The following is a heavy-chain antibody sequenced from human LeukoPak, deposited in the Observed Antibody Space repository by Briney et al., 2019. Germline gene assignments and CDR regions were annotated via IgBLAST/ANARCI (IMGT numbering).Heavy chain of an antibody. CDR3: ARGVGFSHDAFDI. V-gene: IGHV3-30-3*01. J-gene: IGHJ3*02. D-gene: IGHD2-15*01. CDR2: ISYDGSNK. CDR1: GFTFSIYA. Sequence: RPGESLLLSCAASGFTFSIYAVHWVRHPPGKGLEWVAFISYDGSNKYYADSVKGQFTISRDNSKNTLYLQMNSLRAEDTAVYYCARGVGFSHDAFDIWGQGTMVTVSS.